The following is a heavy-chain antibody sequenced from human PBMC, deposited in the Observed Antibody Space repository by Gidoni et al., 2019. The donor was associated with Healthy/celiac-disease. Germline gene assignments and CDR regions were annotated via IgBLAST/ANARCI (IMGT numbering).Heavy chain of an antibody. D-gene: IGHD6-13*01. Sequence: EVQLVESGGGLVKPGGSLRLSCAASGFTFSSYSMNWVRQAPGKGLEWVSSISRSSSYIYYADSVKGRFTISRDNAKNSLYLQMNSLRAEDTAVYYCARDALIAAAGPALYFQHWGQGTLVTVSS. CDR2: ISRSSSYI. J-gene: IGHJ1*01. V-gene: IGHV3-21*01. CDR1: GFTFSSYS. CDR3: ARDALIAAAGPALYFQH.